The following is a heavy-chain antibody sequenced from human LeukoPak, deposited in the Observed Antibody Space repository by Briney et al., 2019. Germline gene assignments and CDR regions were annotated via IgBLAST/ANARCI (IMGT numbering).Heavy chain of an antibody. CDR1: GGSISSGSYY. J-gene: IGHJ3*02. D-gene: IGHD3-10*01. V-gene: IGHV4-61*02. CDR3: ARDLQRARYYGSVDDAFDI. Sequence: SQTLSLTCTVSGGSISSGSYYWSWIRQPAGKGLEWIGRIYTSESTNYNPSLKSRVTISVDTSKNQFSLKLSSVTAADTAVYYCARDLQRARYYGSVDDAFDIWGQRTMVTVSS. CDR2: IYTSEST.